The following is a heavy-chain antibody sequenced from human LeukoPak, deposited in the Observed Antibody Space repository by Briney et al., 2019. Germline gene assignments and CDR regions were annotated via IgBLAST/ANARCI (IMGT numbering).Heavy chain of an antibody. Sequence: GGSLRLSCAASGFTFSSYAMSWVRQAPGKGLEWVSAISGSGGSTYYADSVKGRFTISRDNSKNTLYLQMNSLRAEDTAVYYCAKDQDSSGYYWKGDDWDKGTTVTVSS. J-gene: IGHJ6*04. D-gene: IGHD3-22*01. V-gene: IGHV3-23*01. CDR1: GFTFSSYA. CDR3: AKDQDSSGYYWKGDD. CDR2: ISGSGGST.